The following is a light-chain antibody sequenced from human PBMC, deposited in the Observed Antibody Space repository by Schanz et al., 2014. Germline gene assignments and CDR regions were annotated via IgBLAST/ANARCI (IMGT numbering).Light chain of an antibody. Sequence: EIVLTQSPGTLSLSAGERATLSCRASQSVSSSYLAWYQQKPGQAPRLLIYAASSRATGIPDRFSGSGSGTDFTLIISRLEPEDFAVYYCQHRGNWPPLTFGGGTKVEIK. CDR2: AAS. J-gene: IGKJ4*01. V-gene: IGKV3D-20*02. CDR1: QSVSSSY. CDR3: QHRGNWPPLT.